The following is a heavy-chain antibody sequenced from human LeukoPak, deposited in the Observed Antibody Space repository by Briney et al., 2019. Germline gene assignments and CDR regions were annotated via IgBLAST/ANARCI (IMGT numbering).Heavy chain of an antibody. CDR3: ARSKYYSDAFDI. Sequence: PSETLSLTCTVSGGSISSYYWSWIRQPPGKGLEWIGYIYYSGSTNYNPSLKSRVTISVDTSKNQFSLKLSSVTAADTAVYYCARSKYYSDAFDIWGQGTMVTVSS. V-gene: IGHV4-59*01. CDR2: IYYSGST. J-gene: IGHJ3*02. D-gene: IGHD3-10*01. CDR1: GGSISSYY.